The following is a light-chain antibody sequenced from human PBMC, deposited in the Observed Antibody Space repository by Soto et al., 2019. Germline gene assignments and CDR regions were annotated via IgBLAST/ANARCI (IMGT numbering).Light chain of an antibody. CDR2: GSS. J-gene: IGKJ2*01. CDR1: QTVTNNY. Sequence: EVVLTQSPGTLSLSPGERATLSCRASQTVTNNYLAWFQQKPGQAPTPLIFGSSDRATGIPDRFSGSGSGTDFTLPISRLEPEDFALYYCQQYGSSSPYTFGQGTMLEIK. CDR3: QQYGSSSPYT. V-gene: IGKV3-20*01.